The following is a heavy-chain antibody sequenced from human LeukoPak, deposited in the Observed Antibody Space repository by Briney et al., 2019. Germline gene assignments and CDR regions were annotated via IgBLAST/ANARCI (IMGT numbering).Heavy chain of an antibody. CDR1: GFTFSSYG. V-gene: IGHV3-30*18. Sequence: GGSLRLSCAASGFTFSSYGMHWVRQAPGKGLEWVAVISYDGSNKYYADSVKGRFTISRDNSKNTLYLQMNSLRAEDTAEYYCAKDVRFLEWLLSYWGQGTLVTVSS. D-gene: IGHD3-3*01. J-gene: IGHJ4*02. CDR3: AKDVRFLEWLLSY. CDR2: ISYDGSNK.